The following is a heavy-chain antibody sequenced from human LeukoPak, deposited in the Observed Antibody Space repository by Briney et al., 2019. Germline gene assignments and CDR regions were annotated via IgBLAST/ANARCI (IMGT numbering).Heavy chain of an antibody. D-gene: IGHD6-13*01. CDR1: GYTFTGYY. CDR3: ARDRSSWYFPYYYGMDV. CDR2: INPNSGGT. J-gene: IGHJ6*02. V-gene: IGHV1-2*04. Sequence: ASVKVSCKVSGYTFTGYYMHWVRQAPGQGLEWMGWINPNSGGTNYAQKFQGWVTMTRDTSISTAYMELSRLRSDDTAVYYCARDRSSWYFPYYYGMDVWGQGTTVTVSS.